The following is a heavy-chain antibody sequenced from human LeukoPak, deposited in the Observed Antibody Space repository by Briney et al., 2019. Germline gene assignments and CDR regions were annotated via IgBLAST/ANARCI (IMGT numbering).Heavy chain of an antibody. Sequence: ASVKVSCKASGYTFTDYYMHWLRQAPGQGLEWMGWINPNSGGTNFAQRFQGRVTMTRDTSFSTAYMELTRLRSDDTAVYYCARLTPVGIPPDVFDIWGQGTMVTVSS. CDR2: INPNSGGT. CDR3: ARLTPVGIPPDVFDI. J-gene: IGHJ3*02. D-gene: IGHD4-23*01. CDR1: GYTFTDYY. V-gene: IGHV1-2*02.